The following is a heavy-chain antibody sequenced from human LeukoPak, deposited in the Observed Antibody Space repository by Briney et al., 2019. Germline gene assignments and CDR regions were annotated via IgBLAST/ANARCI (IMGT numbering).Heavy chain of an antibody. V-gene: IGHV3-23*01. CDR3: SIAVAMTGYFDY. CDR2: ISGSGGST. Sequence: GGSLRLSCAASGFTFSSYAMSWVRQAPGKGLEWVSAISGSGGSTYYADSVKGRFTISRDNSKNTLYLQMNSLRAEDTAVYYCSIAVAMTGYFDYWGQGTLVTVSS. CDR1: GFTFSSYA. D-gene: IGHD6-19*01. J-gene: IGHJ4*02.